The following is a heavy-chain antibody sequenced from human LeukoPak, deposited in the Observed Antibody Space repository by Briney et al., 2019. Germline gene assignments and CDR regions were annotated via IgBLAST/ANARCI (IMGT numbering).Heavy chain of an antibody. CDR1: GGSISSSNYY. Sequence: SETLSLTCTVSGGSISSSNYYWGWIRQPPGKGLEWIGSIYYSGYTYYNPSLKSRVTISVDTSKNQFSLKVSSVTAADTAVYYCASGYYCGSGSYFSIADYWGQGTLVTVSS. D-gene: IGHD3-10*01. V-gene: IGHV4-39*01. J-gene: IGHJ4*02. CDR3: ASGYYCGSGSYFSIADY. CDR2: IYYSGYT.